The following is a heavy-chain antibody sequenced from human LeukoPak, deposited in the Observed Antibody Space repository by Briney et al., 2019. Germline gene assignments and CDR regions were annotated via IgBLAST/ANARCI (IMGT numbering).Heavy chain of an antibody. CDR1: GFTFSSYS. CDR2: INSGGNNT. J-gene: IGHJ3*01. CDR3: ARGTGYAVFDV. D-gene: IGHD5-12*01. Sequence: GGSLRLSCAASGFTFSSYSMNWVRQAPGKGLVWVSRINSGGNNTNYADSVKGRFTISRDNAKNTLYLQMNSLRAEDTAVYYCARGTGYAVFDVWGQGTMVTVSS. V-gene: IGHV3-74*01.